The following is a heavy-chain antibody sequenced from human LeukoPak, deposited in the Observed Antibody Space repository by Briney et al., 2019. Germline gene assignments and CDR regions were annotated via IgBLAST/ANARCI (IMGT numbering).Heavy chain of an antibody. V-gene: IGHV4-39*01. CDR1: GGSISSSSYY. Sequence: SETLSLTCTVSGGSISSSSYYWGWIRQPPGKGLEWIGSIYYSGSTYDTPSLKSRVTISVDTSKNQFSLKLSSVTAADTAVYYCASRAKCGADCYGGFGYWGQGTLVTVSS. D-gene: IGHD2-21*02. J-gene: IGHJ4*02. CDR2: IYYSGST. CDR3: ASRAKCGADCYGGFGY.